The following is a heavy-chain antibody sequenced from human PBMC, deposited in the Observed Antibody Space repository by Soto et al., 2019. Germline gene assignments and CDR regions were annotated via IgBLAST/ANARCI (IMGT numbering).Heavy chain of an antibody. D-gene: IGHD3-3*01. CDR1: GFTFSSYG. V-gene: IGHV3-30*18. CDR2: ISYDGSNK. Sequence: LRLSCAASGFTFSSYGMHWVRQAPGKGLEWVAVISYDGSNKYYADSVKGRFTISRDNSKNTLYLQMNSLRAEDTAVYYCAKVSRGYDFWSGSTLFDYWGQGTLVTVSS. CDR3: AKVSRGYDFWSGSTLFDY. J-gene: IGHJ4*02.